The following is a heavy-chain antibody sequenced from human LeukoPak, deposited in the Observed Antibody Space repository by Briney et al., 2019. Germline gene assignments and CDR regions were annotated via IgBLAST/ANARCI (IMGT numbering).Heavy chain of an antibody. CDR3: ARGLMSTFGGVYCDY. V-gene: IGHV3-7*01. J-gene: IGHJ4*02. D-gene: IGHD3-16*01. Sequence: GGSLRLSCAASGFTFSSYWMSWVRQAPGKGLEWVANIKKDGSEKYYVDSVKGRFTISRDNAKNSLYLQMNSLRAEDTAVYYCARGLMSTFGGVYCDYWGQGTLVTVSS. CDR1: GFTFSSYW. CDR2: IKKDGSEK.